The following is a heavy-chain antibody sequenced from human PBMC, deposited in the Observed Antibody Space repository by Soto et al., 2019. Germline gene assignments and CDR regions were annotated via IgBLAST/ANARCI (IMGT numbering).Heavy chain of an antibody. D-gene: IGHD3-22*01. V-gene: IGHV3-21*01. CDR2: ISSSSSYI. Sequence: GGSLRLSCAASGFTFSSYSMNWVRQAPGKGLEWVSSISSSSSYIYYADSVKGRFTISRDNAKNSLYLQMNSLRAEDTAVYYCARGGKKSDSSGYYFDYWGQGTLVTVSS. CDR3: ARGGKKSDSSGYYFDY. CDR1: GFTFSSYS. J-gene: IGHJ4*02.